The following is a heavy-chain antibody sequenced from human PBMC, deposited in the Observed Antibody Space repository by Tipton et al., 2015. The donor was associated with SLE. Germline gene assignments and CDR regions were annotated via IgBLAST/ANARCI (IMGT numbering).Heavy chain of an antibody. J-gene: IGHJ4*02. CDR3: ARCRDSAGCLSDY. CDR2: ISGSTTYI. V-gene: IGHV3-21*01. CDR1: GFSFSTHS. Sequence: SLRLSCAASGFSFSTHSMNWVRQAPGKGLEWVSSISGSTTYIYYSDSVKGRFTISRDNAKNSLYLEMNSLRAEDTAVYYCARCRDSAGCLSDYWGQGTLVTVSS. D-gene: IGHD3-22*01.